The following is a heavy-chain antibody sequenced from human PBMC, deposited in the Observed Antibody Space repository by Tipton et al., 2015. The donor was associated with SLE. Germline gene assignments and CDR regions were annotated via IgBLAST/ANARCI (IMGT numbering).Heavy chain of an antibody. CDR1: GFTFSSYA. V-gene: IGHV3-23*01. CDR3: AKEGSGSSDY. CDR2: ISGSGGST. D-gene: IGHD3-10*01. J-gene: IGHJ4*02. Sequence: SLRLSCAASGFTFSSYAMSWVRQAPGKGLEWVSAISGSGGSTYYADSVKDRFIIPRDNSKNTLYLQKNSLRAEDTAVYYCAKEGSGSSDYWGQGTLVTVSS.